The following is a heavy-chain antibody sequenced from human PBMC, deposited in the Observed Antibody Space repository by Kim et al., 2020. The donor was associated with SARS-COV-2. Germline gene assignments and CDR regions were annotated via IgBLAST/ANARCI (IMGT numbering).Heavy chain of an antibody. V-gene: IGHV3-66*01. CDR3: AREISTGWAGGYFEL. CDR1: GLTVSSSY. D-gene: IGHD2-2*01. CDR2: IYSAGTT. Sequence: GGSLRLSCAASGLTVSSSYMGWVRQAPGKGLEWVSLIYSAGTTYYADSVKNRFIVSRDSSKNTLYLQMNDLGVEDTAVYYCAREISTGWAGGYFELWGRGTLVTVSS. J-gene: IGHJ2*01.